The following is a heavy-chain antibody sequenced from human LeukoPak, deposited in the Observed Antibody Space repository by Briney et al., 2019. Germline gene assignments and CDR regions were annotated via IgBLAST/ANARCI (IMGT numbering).Heavy chain of an antibody. Sequence: SETLSLTCTVSGGSISSYYWSWIRQPPGKGLEWIGYIYYSGSTNYNPSLKSRVTVSVDTSKNQFSLKLSSVTAADTAVYYCARDGWNDGFDYWGQGTLVTVSS. CDR2: IYYSGST. D-gene: IGHD1-1*01. CDR3: ARDGWNDGFDY. J-gene: IGHJ4*02. V-gene: IGHV4-59*01. CDR1: GGSISSYY.